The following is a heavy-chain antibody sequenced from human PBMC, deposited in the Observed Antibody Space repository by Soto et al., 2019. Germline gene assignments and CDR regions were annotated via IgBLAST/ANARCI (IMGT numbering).Heavy chain of an antibody. CDR1: GFTFSSYW. D-gene: IGHD6-13*01. Sequence: GGSMRLSSAASGFTFSSYWMSWVRQAPGKGLEWVANIKQDGSEKYYVDSVKGRFTISRDNAKNSLYLQMNSLRAEDTAVYYCARGPPPTPSYSSSSTAYFDYWGQGTLVTVSS. CDR2: IKQDGSEK. CDR3: ARGPPPTPSYSSSSTAYFDY. J-gene: IGHJ4*02. V-gene: IGHV3-7*01.